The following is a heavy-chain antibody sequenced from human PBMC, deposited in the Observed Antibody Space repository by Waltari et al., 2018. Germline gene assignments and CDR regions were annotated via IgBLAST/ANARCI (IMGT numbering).Heavy chain of an antibody. CDR3: ATPVFYGGSWGWTC. CDR2: GDTEDSKT. J-gene: IGHJ4*02. Sequence: QLLQPGAELKKPGATVKFTFKVSTYTFTDYYMHWVQQTPGKGPEWIVVGDTEDSKTLEAGTFKGRITLTVETWPDPPYVGLSSRRKEDTAVYYWATPVFYGGSWGWTCWRQGTLVTVSS. CDR1: TYTFTDYY. V-gene: IGHV1-69-2*01. D-gene: IGHD2-15*01.